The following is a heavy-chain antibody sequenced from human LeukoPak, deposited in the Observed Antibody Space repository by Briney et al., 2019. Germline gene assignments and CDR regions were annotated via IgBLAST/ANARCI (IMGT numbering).Heavy chain of an antibody. CDR3: TREVSGSLYFDY. D-gene: IGHD1-26*01. V-gene: IGHV3-21*06. Sequence: GGSLRLSCAASGFTFSSCSMHWVRQAPGKGLEWVSSISSSGSYTYYVDSVKGRFTISRDNAKNLLYLQMNSLRAEDTAVYYCTREVSGSLYFDYWGQGTLVTVSS. CDR2: ISSSGSYT. J-gene: IGHJ4*02. CDR1: GFTFSSCS.